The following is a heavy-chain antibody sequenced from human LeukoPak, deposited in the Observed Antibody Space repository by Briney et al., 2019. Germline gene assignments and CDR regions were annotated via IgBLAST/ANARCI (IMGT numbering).Heavy chain of an antibody. CDR3: ARDLPVAGESNWFDP. CDR1: GYTFTSYG. CDR2: ISAYNGNT. Sequence: ASVKVSCKASGYTFTSYGISWVRQAPGQGLEWMGWISAYNGNTNYAQKLQGRVTMTTDTSTSTAYMELRSLRSDDTAVYYCARDLPVAGESNWFDPWGQGTLVTVSS. J-gene: IGHJ5*02. V-gene: IGHV1-18*01. D-gene: IGHD6-19*01.